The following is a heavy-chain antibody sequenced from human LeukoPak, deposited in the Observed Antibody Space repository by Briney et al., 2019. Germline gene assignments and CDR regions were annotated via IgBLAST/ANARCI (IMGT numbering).Heavy chain of an antibody. Sequence: GGSLRLSCAASGFTVSSNYMSWVRQAPGKGLEWVSVIYSGGSTHYADSVKGRFTISRDNSRNTLYLQMNSLRAEDTAVYYCARERYDSSGYLFDYWGQGTLVTVSS. D-gene: IGHD3-22*01. CDR2: IYSGGST. J-gene: IGHJ4*02. CDR1: GFTVSSNY. V-gene: IGHV3-66*01. CDR3: ARERYDSSGYLFDY.